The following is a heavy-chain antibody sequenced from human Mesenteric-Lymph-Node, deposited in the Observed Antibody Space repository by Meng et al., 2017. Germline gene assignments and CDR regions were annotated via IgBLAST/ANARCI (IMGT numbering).Heavy chain of an antibody. CDR1: GYTFTSYD. Sequence: ASVKVSCKASGYTFTSYDINWVRQATGQGLEWMGWMNPNSGNTGYAQKFQGRVTMTRNTSISTAYMELRSLRSDDTAVYYCARDDIVVVVAAHYGGYYYYGMDVWGQGTTVTVSS. D-gene: IGHD2-15*01. CDR2: MNPNSGNT. CDR3: ARDDIVVVVAAHYGGYYYYGMDV. J-gene: IGHJ6*02. V-gene: IGHV1-8*01.